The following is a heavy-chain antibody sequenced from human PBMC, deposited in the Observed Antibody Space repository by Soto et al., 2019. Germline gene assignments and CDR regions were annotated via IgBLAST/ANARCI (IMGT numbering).Heavy chain of an antibody. J-gene: IGHJ4*02. V-gene: IGHV4-61*01. Sequence: SETLSLTCTVSGGSVSSGSYYWSWIRQPPGKGLEWIGYIYYSGSTNYNPSLKSRVTISVDTSKNQFSLKLSSVTAADTAVYYCARGPSGYSSSSPFDYWGQGTLVTVSS. CDR1: GGSVSSGSYY. CDR3: ARGPSGYSSSSPFDY. CDR2: IYYSGST. D-gene: IGHD6-6*01.